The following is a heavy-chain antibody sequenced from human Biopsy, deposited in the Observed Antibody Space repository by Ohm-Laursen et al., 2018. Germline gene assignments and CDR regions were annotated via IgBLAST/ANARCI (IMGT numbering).Heavy chain of an antibody. V-gene: IGHV1-46*01. J-gene: IGHJ4*02. D-gene: IGHD6-19*01. CDR3: ARNTGWYGDLYYFDY. CDR1: GGTFTSYY. CDR2: INPSGSTT. Sequence: GASVKVSCKASGGTFTSYYMHWVRQAPGQGLEWMGMINPSGSTTSYPQIFQGRVTMTRDTSKSTVYMELSSLRSADTAVYFCARNTGWYGDLYYFDYWGQGTLVTVSS.